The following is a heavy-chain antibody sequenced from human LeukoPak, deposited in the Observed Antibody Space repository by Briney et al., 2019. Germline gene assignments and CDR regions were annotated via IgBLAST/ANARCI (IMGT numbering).Heavy chain of an antibody. CDR2: INPYSGCT. J-gene: IGHJ6*03. CDR1: GYTFTDYY. CDR3: ARGRKVRGVGGPKNYYYYMDV. V-gene: IGHV1-2*02. D-gene: IGHD3-10*01. Sequence: GASVKVSCKASGYTFTDYYMHWVRQAPGQGLEWMGWINPYSGCTNYEQKFQGRVTMTRNTSISTAYMELSSLRSEDTAVYYCARGRKVRGVGGPKNYYYYMDVWGKGTTVTISS.